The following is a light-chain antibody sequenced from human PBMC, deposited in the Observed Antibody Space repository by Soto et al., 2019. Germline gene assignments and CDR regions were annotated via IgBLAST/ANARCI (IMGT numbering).Light chain of an antibody. J-gene: IGKJ1*01. V-gene: IGKV3-15*01. Sequence: EIVCTQSPTTLSLSPGAIPTLSCSGSKSVSSNLVWYQQKPGQAPRLLIYGAATRATGIPTRFSGSGSGTELTILTSSLLYEDFAVYYCQQHSNRQTFGQGTKVDIK. CDR2: GAA. CDR3: QQHSNRQT. CDR1: KSVSSN.